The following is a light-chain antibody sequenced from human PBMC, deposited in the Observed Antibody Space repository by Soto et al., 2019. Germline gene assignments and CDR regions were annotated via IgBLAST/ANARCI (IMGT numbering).Light chain of an antibody. CDR3: QQRSDSPPLT. Sequence: VLTQSPATLSFSPGDRATLSCRASQSVFGYLAWYQHKPGQAPRLLIYDAYKRATGVPARFSGSGSETDFTLIISSLEPEDFAVYYCQQRSDSPPLTFGGGTKVDIK. V-gene: IGKV3-11*01. CDR1: QSVFGY. J-gene: IGKJ4*01. CDR2: DAY.